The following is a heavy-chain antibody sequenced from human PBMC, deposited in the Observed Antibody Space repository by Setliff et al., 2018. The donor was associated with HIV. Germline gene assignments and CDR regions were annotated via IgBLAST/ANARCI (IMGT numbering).Heavy chain of an antibody. Sequence: ASVKVSCKASGYTFTSYGISWVRQAPGQGLEWMGWISAYNGNTNYAQKLQGRVTMTTDTSTSTAYMELSSLRSEDTAVYYCAREGPKTYYFDYWGQGTLVTVSS. CDR2: ISAYNGNT. CDR3: AREGPKTYYFDY. J-gene: IGHJ4*02. CDR1: GYTFTSYG. V-gene: IGHV1-18*01.